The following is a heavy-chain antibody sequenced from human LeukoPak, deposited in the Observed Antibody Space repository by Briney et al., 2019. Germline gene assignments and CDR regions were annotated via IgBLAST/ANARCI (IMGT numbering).Heavy chain of an antibody. CDR2: IIPIFGTA. D-gene: IGHD3-22*01. Sequence: SVKVSCKASGGTFSSYAISWVRQAPGQGLEWMGGIIPIFGTANYAQKFQGRVTITADESTSTAYMELSSLRSEDTAVYYCARVEMIRGNSYYYMDVWGKGTTVIVSS. V-gene: IGHV1-69*13. CDR3: ARVEMIRGNSYYYMDV. CDR1: GGTFSSYA. J-gene: IGHJ6*03.